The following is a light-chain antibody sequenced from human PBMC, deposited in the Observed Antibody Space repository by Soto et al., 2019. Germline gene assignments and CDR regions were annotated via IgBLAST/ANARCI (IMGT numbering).Light chain of an antibody. J-gene: IGKJ1*01. CDR3: LQDYSYPWT. V-gene: IGKV1-6*01. CDR1: QGITNE. Sequence: AIQMTQSPSSLSASVGDRVTITCRASQGITNELGWYQQKPGKAPKLLIYAASSLQSVGASRFSGSESGTDFTLTISRLQHEDFAPYYCLQDYSYPWTFSQGTKVEVK. CDR2: AAS.